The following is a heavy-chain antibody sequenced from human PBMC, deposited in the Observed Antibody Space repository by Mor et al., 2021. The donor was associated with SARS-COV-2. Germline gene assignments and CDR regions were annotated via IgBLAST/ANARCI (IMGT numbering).Heavy chain of an antibody. V-gene: IGHV1-18*01. J-gene: IGHJ5*02. D-gene: IGHD3-10*01. Sequence: SAYNGNTNYAQKLQGRVTMTTDTSTSTAYMELRSLRSDDTAVYYCARDTGWFDPWGQGTLVTVSS. CDR2: SAYNGNT. CDR3: ARDTGWFDP.